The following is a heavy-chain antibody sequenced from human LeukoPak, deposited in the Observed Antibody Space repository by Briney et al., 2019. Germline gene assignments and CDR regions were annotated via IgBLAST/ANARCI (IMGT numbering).Heavy chain of an antibody. D-gene: IGHD3-22*01. J-gene: IGHJ3*02. CDR2: IDYTWNT. CDR1: GGSISGYH. V-gene: IGHV4-59*08. CDR3: ARLDRPGGRTGDVFDI. Sequence: PSETLSLTCTVSGGSISGYHWSWFRQLPGKGLEWIGYIDYTWNTNYSPSLKSRVTMSLDMSKNQFSLEMNSVTAADTAMFYCARLDRPGGRTGDVFDIWGQGTMVTVSS.